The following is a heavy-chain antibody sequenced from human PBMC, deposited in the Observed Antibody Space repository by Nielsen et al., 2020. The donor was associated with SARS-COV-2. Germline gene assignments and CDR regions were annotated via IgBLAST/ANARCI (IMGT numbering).Heavy chain of an antibody. CDR3: ANLGTAFDI. J-gene: IGHJ3*02. Sequence: GESLKISCAASGFTFSSYGMHWVRQAPGKGLEWVAVISYDGSNKYYADSVKGRFTISRDNSKNTLYLQMNSLRAEDTAVYYCANLGTAFDIWGQGTMVTVSS. CDR2: ISYDGSNK. CDR1: GFTFSSYG. V-gene: IGHV3-30*18.